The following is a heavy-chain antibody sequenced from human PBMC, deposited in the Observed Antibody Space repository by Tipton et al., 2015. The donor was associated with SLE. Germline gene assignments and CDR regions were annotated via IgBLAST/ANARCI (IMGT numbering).Heavy chain of an antibody. CDR2: IYYSGST. CDR1: GYSISSGYY. CDR3: ARATGSGTFTRFDP. D-gene: IGHD3-10*01. J-gene: IGHJ5*02. Sequence: GLVKPSETLSLNCAVSGYSISSGYYWGWIRQPPGKGLEWIGSIYYSGSTNYKPPLKSRVTISVDTSKSHFSLKLSSVTATDTALYYCARATGSGTFTRFDPWGQGTLVTVSS. V-gene: IGHV4-38-2*01.